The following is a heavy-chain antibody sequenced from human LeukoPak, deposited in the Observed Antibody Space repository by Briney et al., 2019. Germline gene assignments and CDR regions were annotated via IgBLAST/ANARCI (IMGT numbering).Heavy chain of an antibody. CDR1: GFTFSSYW. V-gene: IGHV3-7*01. CDR2: IKQDGSEK. D-gene: IGHD2-2*01. Sequence: GGSLRVSCAASGFTFSSYWMSWVRQAPGKGLEWVANIKQDGSEKYYVDSVKGRFTISRDNAKNSLYLQMNSLRAEDTAVYYCARDMSRYCSSTSCYGHFQHWGQGTLVTVSS. J-gene: IGHJ1*01. CDR3: ARDMSRYCSSTSCYGHFQH.